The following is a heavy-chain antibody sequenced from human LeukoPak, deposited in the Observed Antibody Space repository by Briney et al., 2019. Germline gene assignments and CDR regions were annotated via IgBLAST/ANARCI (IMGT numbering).Heavy chain of an antibody. CDR1: GYTFTSYD. CDR3: ARARTAQWLVRPYYYGMDV. J-gene: IGHJ6*02. CDR2: MNPNSGNT. Sequence: ASVKVSCKASGYTFTSYDINWVRQATGQGLEWMGWMNPNSGNTGYAQKFQGRVTMTRNTSISTAYMELSSLRSEDTAVYYCARARTAQWLVRPYYYGMDVWGQGTTVTVSS. V-gene: IGHV1-8*01. D-gene: IGHD6-19*01.